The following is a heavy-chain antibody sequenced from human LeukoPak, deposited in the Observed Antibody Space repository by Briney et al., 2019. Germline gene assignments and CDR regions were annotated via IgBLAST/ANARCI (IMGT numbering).Heavy chain of an antibody. CDR3: ARSRSSTVTTLYYFDY. CDR2: IYHSGST. D-gene: IGHD4-17*01. CDR1: GGSISSSNW. V-gene: IGHV4-4*02. J-gene: IGHJ4*02. Sequence: SETLSLTCAVSGGSISSSNWWSWVRQPPGKGLEWIGEIYHSGSTNYNPSLKSRVTTSVDLSENQFSLRLSSVTAADTAVYYCARSRSSTVTTLYYFDYWGQGSLVTVSS.